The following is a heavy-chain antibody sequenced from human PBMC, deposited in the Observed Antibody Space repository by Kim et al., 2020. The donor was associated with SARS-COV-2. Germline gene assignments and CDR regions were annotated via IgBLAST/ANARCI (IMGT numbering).Heavy chain of an antibody. D-gene: IGHD3-10*01. Sequence: NPSLKRRVTRSGDTAKTQFSLRLSSVTAADTAVYYCARGSYGSGSYTFDYWGQGTLVTVSS. CDR3: ARGSYGSGSYTFDY. V-gene: IGHV4-34*01. J-gene: IGHJ4*02.